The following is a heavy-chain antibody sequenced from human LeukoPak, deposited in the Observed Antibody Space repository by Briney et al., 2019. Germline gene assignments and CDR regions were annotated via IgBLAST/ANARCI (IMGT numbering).Heavy chain of an antibody. Sequence: PSETLSLTCTVSGGSISSYYWSWIRQPPGKGLEWIGYIYYSGSTNYNPSLKSRVTISVDTSKNQFSLKLSSVTAADTAVYYCARSSGYLYRSRAFDIWGQGTMVTVSS. CDR1: GGSISSYY. CDR2: IYYSGST. D-gene: IGHD3-22*01. J-gene: IGHJ3*02. V-gene: IGHV4-59*12. CDR3: ARSSGYLYRSRAFDI.